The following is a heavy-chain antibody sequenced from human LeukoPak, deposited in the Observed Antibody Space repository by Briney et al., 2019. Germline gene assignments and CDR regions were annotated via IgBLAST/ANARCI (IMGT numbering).Heavy chain of an antibody. CDR1: GYTFTSYD. D-gene: IGHD4-11*01. J-gene: IGHJ6*03. V-gene: IGHV1-18*01. CDR2: ISAYNGNT. CDR3: ARIGDYSNYGYYYYYMDV. Sequence: HAASVKVSCKASGYTFTSYDISWVRQAPGQGLEWMGWISAYNGNTNYAQKLQGRVTMTTDTSTSTAYMELRSLRSDDTAVYYCARIGDYSNYGYYYYYMDVWGKGTTVTVSS.